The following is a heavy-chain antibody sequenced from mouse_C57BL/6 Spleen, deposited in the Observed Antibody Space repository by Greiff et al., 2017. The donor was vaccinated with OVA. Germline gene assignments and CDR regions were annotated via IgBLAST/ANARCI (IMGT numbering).Heavy chain of an antibody. J-gene: IGHJ4*01. CDR2: ISDGGSYT. CDR1: GFTFSSYA. Sequence: EVQGVESGGGLVKPGGSLKLSCAASGFTFSSYAMSWVRQTPEKRLEWVATISDGGSYTYYPDNVKGRFTISRDNAKNNLYLQMSHLKSEDTAMYYCARVYDYDDAMDYWGQGTSVTVSS. D-gene: IGHD2-4*01. V-gene: IGHV5-4*01. CDR3: ARVYDYDDAMDY.